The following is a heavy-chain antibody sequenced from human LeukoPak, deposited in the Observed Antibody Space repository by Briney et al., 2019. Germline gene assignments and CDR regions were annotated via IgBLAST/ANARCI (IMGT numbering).Heavy chain of an antibody. Sequence: GGSLRLSCVASGFTLSTSWVTWVRPAPGTGLEWVANIDKHGNGKYYVDSVKGRFAISRDYASNSVFLQMDSLRAEDTSVYYCARDAGWGYYDLWGQGTPVTVSS. J-gene: IGHJ4*02. CDR2: IDKHGNGK. D-gene: IGHD1-26*01. CDR3: ARDAGWGYYDL. CDR1: GFTLSTSW. V-gene: IGHV3-7*01.